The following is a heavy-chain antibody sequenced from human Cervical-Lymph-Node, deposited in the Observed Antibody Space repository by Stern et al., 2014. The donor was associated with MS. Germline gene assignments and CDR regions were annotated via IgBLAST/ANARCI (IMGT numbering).Heavy chain of an antibody. CDR1: GGSISSYY. CDR2: IYYSGST. V-gene: IGHV4-59*01. D-gene: IGHD2-15*01. Sequence: QVQLQESGPGLVKPSATLSLTCTVSGGSISSYYWSWIRQPPGKGLEWIGYIYYSGSTNYNPSLKSRVPISVDTSKNQFSLKLSSVTAADTAVYYCARAPPGYCSGGSCFTNWFDPWGQGTLVTVSS. CDR3: ARAPPGYCSGGSCFTNWFDP. J-gene: IGHJ5*02.